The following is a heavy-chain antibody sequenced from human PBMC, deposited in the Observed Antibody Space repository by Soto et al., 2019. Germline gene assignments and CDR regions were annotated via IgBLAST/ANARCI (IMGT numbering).Heavy chain of an antibody. J-gene: IGHJ4*02. CDR3: ARSPNLLYCCGDCSSRFDF. Sequence: SETLSLTCTVSGGSISPYSWSWIRQPPGKGLEWIGYIYYNRSTNYNPSLKSRVTISVDTSKNQFSLRLTSVTAADTAVYYCARSPNLLYCCGDCSSRFDFCGQGSLVTVSS. V-gene: IGHV4-59*01. CDR2: IYYNRST. CDR1: GGSISPYS. D-gene: IGHD2-21*02.